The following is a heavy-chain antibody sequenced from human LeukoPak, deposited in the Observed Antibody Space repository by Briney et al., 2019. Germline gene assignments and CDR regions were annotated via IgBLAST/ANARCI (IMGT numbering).Heavy chain of an antibody. D-gene: IGHD1-26*01. J-gene: IGHJ4*02. CDR3: AKGPNLGATLNY. V-gene: IGHV3-23*01. CDR2: ISGSGGST. CDR1: GFTFSSYA. Sequence: PGGSLRLSCAAPGFTFSSYAMSWVRQAPGKGLERVSAISGSGGSTYYADSVKGRFTISRDNSKNTLYLQMNSLRAEDTAVYYCAKGPNLGATLNYWGQGTLVTVSS.